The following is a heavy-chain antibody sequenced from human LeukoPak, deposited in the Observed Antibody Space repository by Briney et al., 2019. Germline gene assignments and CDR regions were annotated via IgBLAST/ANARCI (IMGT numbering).Heavy chain of an antibody. CDR2: STGGTT. D-gene: IGHD2-15*01. V-gene: IGHV3-23*01. J-gene: IGHJ4*02. CDR3: ARYCTGSCYSGVDH. CDR1: GFTFSSYY. Sequence: GGSLRLSCAASGFTFSSYYMTWVRQAPGEGLEWVSTSTGGTTYYADSVRGRFTISRDNSKNTLYLQMNSLRAEDTAVYYCARYCTGSCYSGVDHWGQGTLVTVSS.